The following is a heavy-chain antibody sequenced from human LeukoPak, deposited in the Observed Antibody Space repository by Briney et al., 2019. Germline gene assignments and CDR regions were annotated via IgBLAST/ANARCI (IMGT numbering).Heavy chain of an antibody. CDR1: GGSISSGDYY. Sequence: SETLSLTCTVSGGSISSGDYYWSWIRQPPGKGLEWIGYIYYSGSTYYNPSLKSRVTISIDTSKTQFSLKLSSVTAADTAVYYCARMSRFSWTPYYFDYWSQGTLVIVSS. V-gene: IGHV4-61*08. CDR3: ARMSRFSWTPYYFDY. CDR2: IYYSGST. J-gene: IGHJ4*02. D-gene: IGHD3/OR15-3a*01.